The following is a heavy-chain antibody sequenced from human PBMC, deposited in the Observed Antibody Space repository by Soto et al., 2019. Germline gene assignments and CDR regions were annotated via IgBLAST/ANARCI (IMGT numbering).Heavy chain of an antibody. J-gene: IGHJ6*02. V-gene: IGHV4-39*01. D-gene: IGHD5-12*01. CDR3: VRYSGSAGRDYYYGVDV. CDR2: SYYSGST. CDR1: GGSISNSNYY. Sequence: QLQLQESGPGLVMPSETLSLTCSVSGGSISNSNYYWGWIRQPPGKGLDWIGSSYYSGSTYYNPSLKSRVTIFVGTSKNQFFLRLRSVTATDTAVYYCVRYSGSAGRDYYYGVDVWGQGTTVTVSS.